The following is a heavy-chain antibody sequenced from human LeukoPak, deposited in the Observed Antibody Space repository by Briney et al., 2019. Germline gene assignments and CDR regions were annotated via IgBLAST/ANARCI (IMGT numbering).Heavy chain of an antibody. D-gene: IGHD4-17*01. J-gene: IGHJ4*02. Sequence: GGSLRLSCAASGFTFSSYSMNWVRQAPGKGLEWVSYISSSSTIYYADSVKGRFTISRDNAENSLYLQMNSLRAEDTDVYYCARDSYGDYSFDYWGQGTLVTVSS. V-gene: IGHV3-48*01. CDR2: ISSSSTI. CDR3: ARDSYGDYSFDY. CDR1: GFTFSSYS.